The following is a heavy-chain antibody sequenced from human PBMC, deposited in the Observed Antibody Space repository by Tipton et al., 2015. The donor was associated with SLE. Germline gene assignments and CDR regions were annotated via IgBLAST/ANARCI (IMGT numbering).Heavy chain of an antibody. J-gene: IGHJ1*01. CDR3: ARGLGSGWYDEYFQH. CDR1: GYSISSGYY. D-gene: IGHD6-19*01. V-gene: IGHV4-38-2*01. CDR2: IYHSGST. Sequence: LRLSCAVSGYSISSGYYWGWIRQPPGKGLEWIGSIYHSGSTYYNPSLKSRVTMSVDTSKNQFSLKLSSVTAADTAVYYCARGLGSGWYDEYFQHWGQGTLVTVSS.